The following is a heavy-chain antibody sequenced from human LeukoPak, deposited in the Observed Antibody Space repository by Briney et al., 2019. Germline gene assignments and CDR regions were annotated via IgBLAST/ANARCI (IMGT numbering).Heavy chain of an antibody. CDR3: AKAPLNYDSSGYYFFDY. CDR2: ISGSGGST. CDR1: GFTFSTYA. V-gene: IGHV3-23*01. D-gene: IGHD3-22*01. Sequence: PGGSLRLSCAASGFTFSTYAMSWVRQAPGKGLEWVSAISGSGGSTYYADSVKGRFTISRDNSKNTLYLQMNSLRAEDTAVYYCAKAPLNYDSSGYYFFDYWGQGTLVTVSS. J-gene: IGHJ4*02.